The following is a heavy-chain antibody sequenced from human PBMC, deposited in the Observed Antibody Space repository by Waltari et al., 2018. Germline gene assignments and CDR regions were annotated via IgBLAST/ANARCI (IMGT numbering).Heavy chain of an antibody. V-gene: IGHV1-24*01. CDR1: GYTLTELS. Sequence: QVQLVQSGAEVKKPGASVKVSCKVSGYTLTELSMHWVRQAPGKGLEWMGGFDAEDGETMHAQRVEGRVTMAEDTATDTAYMGRSSLRSEDTAVYYCAHYDFWSGSCDYWGQGTLVTVSS. D-gene: IGHD3-3*01. CDR3: AHYDFWSGSCDY. J-gene: IGHJ4*02. CDR2: FDAEDGET.